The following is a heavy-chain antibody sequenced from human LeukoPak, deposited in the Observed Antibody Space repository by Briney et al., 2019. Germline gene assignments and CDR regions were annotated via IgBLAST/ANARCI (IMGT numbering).Heavy chain of an antibody. J-gene: IGHJ6*03. V-gene: IGHV4-59*01. CDR3: ARGDFCSKSNCYLRPMDV. Sequence: SETLSLTCTVSGGSISDYYWNWLRQPPGKGLEWIGYIYYSGSTTYNPSLKSRVTLSVDTAKNQFSLKVTSVTAADTAVYYCARGDFCSKSNCYLRPMDVWGKGTTVTVSS. CDR2: IYYSGST. D-gene: IGHD3-3*01. CDR1: GGSISDYY.